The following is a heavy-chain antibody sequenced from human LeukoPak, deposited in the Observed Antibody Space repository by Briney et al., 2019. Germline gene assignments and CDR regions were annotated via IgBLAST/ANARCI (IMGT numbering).Heavy chain of an antibody. CDR2: ISAYNGNT. D-gene: IGHD3-22*01. CDR1: GYTFTSYG. V-gene: IGHV1-18*01. J-gene: IGHJ3*02. CDR3: AREAHPYYYDSSGYDAFDI. Sequence: GASVKVSCKASGYTFTSYGISWVRQAPGQGLEWMGWISAYNGNTNYAQKLQGRVTMTTDTSTSTAYMELRSLRSDDTAVYYCAREAHPYYYDSSGYDAFDIWGQGTMVTVSS.